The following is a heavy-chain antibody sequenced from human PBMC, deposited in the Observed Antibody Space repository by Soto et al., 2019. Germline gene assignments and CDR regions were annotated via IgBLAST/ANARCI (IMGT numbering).Heavy chain of an antibody. V-gene: IGHV4-34*01. Sequence: QVQLQQWGAGLLKPSETLSLTCAVYGGSFSGYYWTWIRQPPGTGLEWIGEINHSGSTNYNPSLKSRVTISVDTSKNQFSLKLTSVTAADTAVYYCARDKIPGLFDYWCQGTLVTVSS. D-gene: IGHD2-21*01. J-gene: IGHJ4*02. CDR1: GGSFSGYY. CDR2: INHSGST. CDR3: ARDKIPGLFDY.